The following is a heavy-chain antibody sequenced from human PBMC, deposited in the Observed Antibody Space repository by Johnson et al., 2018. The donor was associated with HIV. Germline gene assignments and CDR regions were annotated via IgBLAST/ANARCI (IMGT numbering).Heavy chain of an antibody. Sequence: QVQLVESGGGVVQPGRSLRLSCAVSGFTLSSYVMHWVRQARGTGLEWVAVMSDDGSDKYYADSVKGRFTISRDNGKNSVFLQMNSLTAEDTAVFYCARAPYNWNSGLFDALDMWGQGTMVTVSS. D-gene: IGHD1-7*01. CDR1: GFTLSSYV. J-gene: IGHJ3*02. CDR2: MSDDGSDK. CDR3: ARAPYNWNSGLFDALDM. V-gene: IGHV3-30*04.